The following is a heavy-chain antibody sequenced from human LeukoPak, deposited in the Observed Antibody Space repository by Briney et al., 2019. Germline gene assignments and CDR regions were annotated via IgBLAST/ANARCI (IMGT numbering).Heavy chain of an antibody. V-gene: IGHV3-74*01. CDR3: ARDPPGINAN. Sequence: GGSLRLSCAASGFTFSSYEVIWVRQAPGKGLVWVSRINSDGSSTSYADSVKGRFTISRDNAKNTLYLQTNSLRAEDTAVYYCARDPPGINANWGQGTLVTVSS. CDR1: GFTFSSYE. D-gene: IGHD3-10*01. CDR2: INSDGSST. J-gene: IGHJ4*02.